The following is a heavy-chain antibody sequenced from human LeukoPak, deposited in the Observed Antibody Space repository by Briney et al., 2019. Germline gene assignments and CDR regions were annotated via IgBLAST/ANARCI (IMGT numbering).Heavy chain of an antibody. CDR2: IYHSGST. CDR3: ARAGAGYCTNGVCSAFSLIRRRGAFDI. D-gene: IGHD2-8*01. Sequence: PSETLSLTCAVSGGSISSSNWWSWVRQPPGKGLEWIGEIYHSGSTNYNPSLKSRVTISVDKSKNQFSLKLSSVTAADTAVYYCARAGAGYCTNGVCSAFSLIRRRGAFDIWGQGTMVTVSS. CDR1: GGSISSSNW. V-gene: IGHV4-4*02. J-gene: IGHJ3*02.